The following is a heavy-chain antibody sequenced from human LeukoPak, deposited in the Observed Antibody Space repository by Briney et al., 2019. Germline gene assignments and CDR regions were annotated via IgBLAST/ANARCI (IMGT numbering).Heavy chain of an antibody. V-gene: IGHV3-48*04. CDR2: ISYSSYTI. D-gene: IGHD4-17*01. CDR3: ARDGDGNFDY. Sequence: PGGSLRLSCAASGFAFSGYSMNWIRQAPGKGLEWVAYISYSSYTIHYADSVKGRFTISRDNAKNSLYLQMNSLRAEDTAMYYCARDGDGNFDYWGQGTLFTVSS. CDR1: GFAFSGYS. J-gene: IGHJ4*02.